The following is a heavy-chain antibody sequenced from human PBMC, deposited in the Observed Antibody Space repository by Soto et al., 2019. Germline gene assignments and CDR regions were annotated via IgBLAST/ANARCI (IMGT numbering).Heavy chain of an antibody. CDR2: ITTYNGNR. D-gene: IGHD2-2*02. Sequence: ASVKVSCKASGYTFKNYGIKWVRQAPVQGLEWVGWITTYNGNRYSAQKFQGRVTMTTDTSTSTTYMELNSLTSEDTGVYYCARGIPRPSPPDYWGKATLVTVSS. CDR1: GYTFKNYG. J-gene: IGHJ4*02. V-gene: IGHV1-18*01. CDR3: ARGIPRPSPPDY.